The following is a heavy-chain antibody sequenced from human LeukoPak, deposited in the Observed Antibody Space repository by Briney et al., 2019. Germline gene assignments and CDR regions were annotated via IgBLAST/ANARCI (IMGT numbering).Heavy chain of an antibody. Sequence: GGSLRLSCAASGFTFSSYGMHWVRQAPGKGLEWVAVIWYDGSNKYYADSVKGRFTISRDNSKNTLYLQMSSLRAEDTAVYYCARASGGAQIDYWGQGTLVTVSS. CDR1: GFTFSSYG. V-gene: IGHV3-33*01. D-gene: IGHD1-26*01. CDR3: ARASGGAQIDY. J-gene: IGHJ4*02. CDR2: IWYDGSNK.